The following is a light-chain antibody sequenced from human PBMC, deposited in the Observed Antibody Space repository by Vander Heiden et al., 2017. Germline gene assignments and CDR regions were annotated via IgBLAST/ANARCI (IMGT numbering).Light chain of an antibody. CDR2: EDN. CDR1: NLETRY. Sequence: SYALIQPPSVSVSPGQTATITCSGDNLETRYVCWYQQKAGQSPVLVIYEDNKRPSGIPERFSGSNSGNTATLTISGTQAVDEGDYFCQAWVSGVVFGGGTKVTVL. J-gene: IGLJ3*02. CDR3: QAWVSGVV. V-gene: IGLV3-1*01.